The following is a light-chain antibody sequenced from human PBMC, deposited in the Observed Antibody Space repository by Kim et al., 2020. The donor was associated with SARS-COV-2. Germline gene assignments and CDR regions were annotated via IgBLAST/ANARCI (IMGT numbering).Light chain of an antibody. V-gene: IGLV1-40*01. CDR2: NDR. J-gene: IGLJ3*02. Sequence: QRVTISCTALNPSIGTHYYVHWYRPLPGAAPHLPLYNDRHRPSGVPDRFSGSKSGTTASLAITGLHAEDVGDYYCQSSDSTLSGWVLGGGTKL. CDR1: NPSIGTHYY. CDR3: QSSDSTLSGWV.